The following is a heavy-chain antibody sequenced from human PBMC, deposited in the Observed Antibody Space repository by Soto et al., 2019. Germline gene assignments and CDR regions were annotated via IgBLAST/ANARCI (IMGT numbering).Heavy chain of an antibody. CDR2: ISYDGSNK. CDR3: ARAKYSIPDMTNWFDP. CDR1: GFTFSSYG. D-gene: IGHD6-6*01. Sequence: GGSLRLSCAASGFTFSSYGMHWVRQAPGKGLEWVAVISYDGSNKYYADSVKGRFTISRDNSKNTLYLQMNSLRAEDTAVYYCARAKYSIPDMTNWFDPWGQGTLVTVSS. J-gene: IGHJ5*02. V-gene: IGHV3-30*03.